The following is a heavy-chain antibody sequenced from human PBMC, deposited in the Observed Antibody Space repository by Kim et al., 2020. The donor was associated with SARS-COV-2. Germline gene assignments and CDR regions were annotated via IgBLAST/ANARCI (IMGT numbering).Heavy chain of an antibody. CDR2: IRANGGHT. J-gene: IGHJ6*02. CDR1: GFTFSTSA. D-gene: IGHD6-19*01. V-gene: IGHV3-23*01. CDR3: AKGGWKWLDYYGLDV. Sequence: GGSLRLSCAASGFTFSTSAMGWARQAPGEGLEWVSSIRANGGHTYYADSVKGRFIISRDNSKNTLSLQMNRLRAGDTAVYYCAKGGWKWLDYYGLDVWGQGATVTVSS.